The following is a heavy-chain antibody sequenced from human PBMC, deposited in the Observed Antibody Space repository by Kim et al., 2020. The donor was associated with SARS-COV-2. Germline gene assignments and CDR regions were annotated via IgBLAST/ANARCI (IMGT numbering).Heavy chain of an antibody. CDR3: ARDKVRTTIRDYYYYGMDV. Sequence: ASVKVSCKASGYTFTSYAMNWVRQAPGQGLEWMGWINTNTGNPTYAQGFTGRFVFSLDTSVSTAYLQISSLKAEDTAVYYCARDKVRTTIRDYYYYGMDVWGQGTTVTVSS. CDR2: INTNTGNP. V-gene: IGHV7-4-1*02. J-gene: IGHJ6*02. D-gene: IGHD5-12*01. CDR1: GYTFTSYA.